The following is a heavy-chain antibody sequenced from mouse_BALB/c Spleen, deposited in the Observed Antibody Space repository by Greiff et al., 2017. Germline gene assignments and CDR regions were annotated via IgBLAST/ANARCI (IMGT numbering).Heavy chain of an antibody. CDR1: GFTFSSYA. Sequence: DVMLVESGGGLVKPGGSLKLSCAASGFTFSSYAMSWVRQTPEKRLEWVATISSGGSYTYYPDSVKGRFTISRDNAKNTLYLQMSSLRSEDTAMYYCARQGATVVEDYWGQGTTLTVSS. J-gene: IGHJ2*01. D-gene: IGHD1-1*01. CDR2: ISSGGSYT. CDR3: ARQGATVVEDY. V-gene: IGHV5-9-3*01.